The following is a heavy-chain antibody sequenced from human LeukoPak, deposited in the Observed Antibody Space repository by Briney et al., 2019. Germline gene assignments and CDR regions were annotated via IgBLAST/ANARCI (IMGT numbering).Heavy chain of an antibody. D-gene: IGHD4-17*01. CDR2: ISSSSSTI. V-gene: IGHV3-48*01. J-gene: IGHJ4*02. Sequence: GGSLRLSCAAPGFTFSSYSMNWVRQAPGKGLEWVSYISSSSSTIYYADSVKGRFTISRDNAKNSLYLQMNSLRAEDTAVYYCAREEVRYYFDYWGQGTLVTVSS. CDR1: GFTFSSYS. CDR3: AREEVRYYFDY.